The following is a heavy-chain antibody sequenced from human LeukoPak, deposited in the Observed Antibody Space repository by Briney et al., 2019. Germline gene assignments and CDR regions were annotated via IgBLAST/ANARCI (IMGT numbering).Heavy chain of an antibody. Sequence: SETLSLTCTVSGGSISSYYWNWIRQPPGKGLEWIAYLFYSGSTDYNPSFESRVTISVDTSKNQFSLKLRSVTAADTAVYYCATVAVIRGVTYFDYWGQGTLVTVSS. CDR3: ATVAVIRGVTYFDY. D-gene: IGHD3-10*01. CDR1: GGSISSYY. J-gene: IGHJ4*02. V-gene: IGHV4-59*01. CDR2: LFYSGST.